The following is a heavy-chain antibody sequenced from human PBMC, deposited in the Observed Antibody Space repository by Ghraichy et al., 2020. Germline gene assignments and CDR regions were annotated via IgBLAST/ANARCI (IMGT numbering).Heavy chain of an antibody. Sequence: GGSLRLSCATSGFTFTTAWLSWVRQAPGKGLEWVAPIKSEADGGTNEYAAAVRVRFSITRDDSERTVFLQMNNLRPEDTATYSCDYQRLTVWGQGTLVTVSS. J-gene: IGHJ4*02. CDR3: DYQRLTV. CDR1: GFTFTTAW. D-gene: IGHD4/OR15-4a*01. V-gene: IGHV3-15*01. CDR2: IKSEADGGTN.